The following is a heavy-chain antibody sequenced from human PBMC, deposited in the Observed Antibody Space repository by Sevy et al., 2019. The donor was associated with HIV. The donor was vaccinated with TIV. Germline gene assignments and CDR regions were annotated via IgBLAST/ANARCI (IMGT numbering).Heavy chain of an antibody. V-gene: IGHV3-7*01. D-gene: IGHD6-13*01. CDR3: ARAIAAAAGF. CDR2: INQDGSKQ. Sequence: GGSLRLSCAASGFTLNACWMHWVRQAPGKGLEWLANINQDGSKQYYAASVKGRFTISRDNAKNLVYLQMNTMRPEDTGLYYCARAIAAAAGFWGQGTLVTVSS. CDR1: GFTLNACW. J-gene: IGHJ4*02.